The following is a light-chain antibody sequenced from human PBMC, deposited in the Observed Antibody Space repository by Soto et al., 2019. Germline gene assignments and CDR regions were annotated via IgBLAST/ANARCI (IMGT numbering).Light chain of an antibody. Sequence: DIQMTQSPSTLSASVGDRVTITCRASQSISSWLAWYQQKPGKAPKLLIYDASSLESGVPSRFSGSGSGTEFTLTISSLQPDDFATYYCQQRYSWLRAFGPGTKVEVK. V-gene: IGKV1-5*01. CDR3: QQRYSWLRA. CDR1: QSISSW. J-gene: IGKJ1*01. CDR2: DAS.